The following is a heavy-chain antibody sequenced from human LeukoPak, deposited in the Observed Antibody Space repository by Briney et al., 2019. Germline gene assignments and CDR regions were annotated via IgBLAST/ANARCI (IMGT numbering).Heavy chain of an antibody. J-gene: IGHJ4*02. Sequence: PSETLSLTCAVYGGSFSGYYWSWIRQPPGKGLEWIGEINHSGSTNYNPSLMSRATKSVDRPKNQFSLNLSPVPAADTAVYYGARFRRERTLGGSLYYNNFWGVRPVNWGKETRVTV. CDR2: INHSGST. CDR3: ARFRRERTLGGSLYYNNFWGVRPVN. V-gene: IGHV4-34*01. D-gene: IGHD3-16*01. CDR1: GGSFSGYY.